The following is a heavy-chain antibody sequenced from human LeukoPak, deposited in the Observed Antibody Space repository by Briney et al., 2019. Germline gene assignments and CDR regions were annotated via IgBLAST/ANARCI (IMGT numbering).Heavy chain of an antibody. V-gene: IGHV4-34*01. D-gene: IGHD4-23*01. J-gene: IGHJ4*02. CDR3: ARMTTVVRFVRY. Sequence: KASETLSLTCAVYGGSFSGYYWSWIRQPPGKGLEWIGEINHSGSTNYNPSLKSRVTISVDTSKNQFSLKLSSVTAADTAVYYCARMTTVVRFVRYWGQGTLVTVSS. CDR2: INHSGST. CDR1: GGSFSGYY.